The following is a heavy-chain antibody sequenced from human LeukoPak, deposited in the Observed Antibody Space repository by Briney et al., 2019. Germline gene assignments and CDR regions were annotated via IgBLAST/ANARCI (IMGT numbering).Heavy chain of an antibody. Sequence: ASVKVSCKASGYTFISYGITWVRQAPGQGLEWLGWISAYNGNIDYAQKLQGRVTLTTDTSTSTAYMEVRSLRSDDTTVYYCASMSGYYPSYYFDYWGQGTLVTVSS. CDR1: GYTFISYG. V-gene: IGHV1-18*01. CDR2: ISAYNGNI. CDR3: ASMSGYYPSYYFDY. D-gene: IGHD3-3*01. J-gene: IGHJ4*02.